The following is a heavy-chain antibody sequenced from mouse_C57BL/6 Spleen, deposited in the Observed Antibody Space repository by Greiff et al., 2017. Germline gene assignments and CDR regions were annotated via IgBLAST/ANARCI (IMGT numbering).Heavy chain of an antibody. CDR3: AREITTVAASYFDY. D-gene: IGHD1-1*01. Sequence: EVKVVESGPGMVKPSQSLSLTCTVTGYSITSGYDWHWIRHFPGNKLEWMGYISYSGSTTYNPSLKSRISITHDTSKNHFFLKLNSVTTEDTATYYCAREITTVAASYFDYWGQGTTLTVSS. V-gene: IGHV3-1*01. CDR1: GYSITSGYD. J-gene: IGHJ2*01. CDR2: ISYSGST.